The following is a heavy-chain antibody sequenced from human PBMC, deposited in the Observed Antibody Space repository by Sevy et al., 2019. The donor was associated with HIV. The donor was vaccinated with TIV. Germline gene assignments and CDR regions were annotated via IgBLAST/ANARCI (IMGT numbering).Heavy chain of an antibody. CDR1: GGSFSGYY. CDR3: ARGGGSGWYRVPDAFDI. D-gene: IGHD6-19*01. CDR2: INHSGST. Sequence: SETLSLTCAVYGGSFSGYYWSWIRQPPGKGLEWIGEINHSGSTNYNPSLKSRVTISVDTSKNQFSLKLSSVTAADTAVYYCARGGGSGWYRVPDAFDIWGHGTMVTVSS. V-gene: IGHV4-34*01. J-gene: IGHJ3*02.